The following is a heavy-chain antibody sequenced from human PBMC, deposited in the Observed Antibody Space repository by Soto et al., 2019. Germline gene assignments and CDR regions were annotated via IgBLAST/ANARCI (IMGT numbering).Heavy chain of an antibody. Sequence: PSETLSLTCTVSGCSISSGGYYWSWIRQHPGKGLEWIGYIYYSGSTYYNPSLKSRVAISVDTSKNQFSLKLSSVTAADTAVYYCARGMLYNWNGDFDYWGQGTLVTVSS. D-gene: IGHD1-20*01. CDR3: ARGMLYNWNGDFDY. CDR1: GCSISSGGYY. V-gene: IGHV4-31*03. CDR2: IYYSGST. J-gene: IGHJ4*02.